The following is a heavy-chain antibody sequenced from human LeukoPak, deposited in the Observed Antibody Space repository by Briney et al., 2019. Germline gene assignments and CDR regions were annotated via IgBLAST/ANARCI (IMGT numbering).Heavy chain of an antibody. CDR3: ARGQVAETYYFDY. V-gene: IGHV4-4*07. CDR1: GGSISSYY. D-gene: IGHD6-19*01. J-gene: IGHJ4*02. CDR2: IYTSGST. Sequence: SETLSLTCTVSGGSISSYYWSWLRQPAGKGLEWIGRIYTSGSTNYNPSLKSRVTMSVDTSKNQFSLELSSVTAADTAVYYCARGQVAETYYFDYWGQGILVAVSS.